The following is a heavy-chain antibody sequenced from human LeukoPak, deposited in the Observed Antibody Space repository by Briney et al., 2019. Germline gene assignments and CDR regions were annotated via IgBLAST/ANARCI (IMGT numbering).Heavy chain of an antibody. J-gene: IGHJ4*02. D-gene: IGHD3-22*01. V-gene: IGHV3-23*01. CDR2: ISGSGGST. CDR3: AKSVRYYYDSSGYYADY. Sequence: PGGSLRLSCAASGFTFSSYAMSWVRQAPGKGLEWVSAISGSGGSTYYADSVKGRFTISRDNSKNTLYLQMNSLRAEDTAVYYCAKSVRYYYDSSGYYADYWGQGTLVTVSS. CDR1: GFTFSSYA.